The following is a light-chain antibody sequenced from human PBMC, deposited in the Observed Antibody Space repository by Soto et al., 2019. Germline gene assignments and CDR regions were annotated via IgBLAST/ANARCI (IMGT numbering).Light chain of an antibody. J-gene: IGKJ1*01. Sequence: DIQITQSPSSVSASVGDRVTITCRASQKIDNCLAWYQQSPGKAPKLLIYAASSLHSGVPSRFSGSGSGTDFTLTISSLQPEDFATYYCQHLNNFPRTFGQGTKVEIK. V-gene: IGKV1-12*01. CDR2: AAS. CDR1: QKIDNC. CDR3: QHLNNFPRT.